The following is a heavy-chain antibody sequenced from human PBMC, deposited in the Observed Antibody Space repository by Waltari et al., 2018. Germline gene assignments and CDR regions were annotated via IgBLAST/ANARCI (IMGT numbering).Heavy chain of an antibody. Sequence: EVQLVESGGGSVQPGGSLRLSCAASGFPFRIYSMIWVRQAPGKGLEWVSYINTRSTTIYYADSVKGRLTTSRDNAKNSLYLQMNSLRAEDTAVYYCARWNIGADYWGQGTLVTVSS. V-gene: IGHV3-48*04. J-gene: IGHJ4*02. D-gene: IGHD2-15*01. CDR2: INTRSTTI. CDR3: ARWNIGADY. CDR1: GFPFRIYS.